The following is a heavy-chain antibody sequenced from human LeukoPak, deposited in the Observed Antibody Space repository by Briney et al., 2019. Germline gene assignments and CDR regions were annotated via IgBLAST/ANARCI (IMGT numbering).Heavy chain of an antibody. V-gene: IGHV1-46*01. CDR2: INPSGGST. D-gene: IGHD3-10*01. J-gene: IGHJ4*02. CDR1: GYTFTSYY. CDR3: ARDSSNWFGELLLDY. Sequence: ASVKLSCKASGYTFTSYYMHWVRQAPGQGLEWMGIINPSGGSTSYAQKFQGRVTLTRDTSTSTVYMELSSLRSEDTAVYYCARDSSNWFGELLLDYWGQGTLVTVSS.